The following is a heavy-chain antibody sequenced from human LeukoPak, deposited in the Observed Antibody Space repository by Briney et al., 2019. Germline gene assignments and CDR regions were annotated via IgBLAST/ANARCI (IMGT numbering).Heavy chain of an antibody. V-gene: IGHV3-53*01. CDR2: IYSGGST. CDR3: ARDLSGSYSDAFDI. D-gene: IGHD1-26*01. Sequence: PGGSLRLSCAASGFTVSSNYMSWVRQAPGKGLEWVSGIYSGGSTYYADSVKGRFTLSRDNSKNTLYLQMNSLRAEDTAVYYCARDLSGSYSDAFDIWGQGTMVTVSS. CDR1: GFTVSSNY. J-gene: IGHJ3*02.